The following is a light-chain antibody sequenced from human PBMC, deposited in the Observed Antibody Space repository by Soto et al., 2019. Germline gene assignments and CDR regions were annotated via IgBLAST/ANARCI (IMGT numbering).Light chain of an antibody. CDR3: QRYNGYST. Sequence: DIQMTQSPSTLSASVGDRVTITCRASQSISNWLAWYQQKPGKAPRLLIYMASNLENGVPSRFSGSGSGTEFSLSISSLQPDDFAAYYCQRYNGYSTFVVGTQVEI. CDR2: MAS. CDR1: QSISNW. J-gene: IGKJ4*01. V-gene: IGKV1-5*03.